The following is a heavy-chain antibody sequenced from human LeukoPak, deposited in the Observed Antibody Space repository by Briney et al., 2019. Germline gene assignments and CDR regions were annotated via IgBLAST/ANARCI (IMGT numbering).Heavy chain of an antibody. V-gene: IGHV1-8*03. CDR3: ASYSGYAQ. D-gene: IGHD5-12*01. Sequence: ASVKVSCKASGYTFSSYNVNWVRQATGQGLEWMGWMNPNSGNTGYAQKFQGRVTISRNTSITTAYMELSGLTSEDTAVYYCASYSGYAQWGQGTLVTVSS. CDR1: GYTFSSYN. J-gene: IGHJ4*02. CDR2: MNPNSGNT.